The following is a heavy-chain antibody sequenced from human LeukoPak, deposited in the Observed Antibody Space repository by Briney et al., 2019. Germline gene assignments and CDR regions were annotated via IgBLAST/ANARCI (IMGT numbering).Heavy chain of an antibody. V-gene: IGHV1-8*01. J-gene: IGHJ3*02. CDR1: GYTFPNYD. CDR3: AKVGLGNTAIHI. CDR2: MNFNSGNT. D-gene: IGHD3/OR15-3a*01. Sequence: GSSVKVSCKASGYTFPNYDINWVGQATGQGLEWMGWMNFNSGNTGYAQKFQGRVTMTRNTAISTIYMELSSLKAEDTAIYYCAKVGLGNTAIHIWGQGTMVTVSS.